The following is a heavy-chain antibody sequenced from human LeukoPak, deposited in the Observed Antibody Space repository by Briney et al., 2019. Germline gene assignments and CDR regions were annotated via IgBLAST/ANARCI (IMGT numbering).Heavy chain of an antibody. CDR3: TATPSDTYRYDPIEYYGFWFDH. Sequence: GGSLRLSCEASGFTFRNAWMIWVRQAPGKGLEWVARIKSKTDGGAIDYAAPVKGRFTISRDDSMDTLFLQMSSLKTEDTAVYYCTATPSDTYRYDPIEYYGFWFDHLGQGSLVTVAS. D-gene: IGHD2/OR15-2a*01. J-gene: IGHJ5*02. V-gene: IGHV3-15*01. CDR2: IKSKTDGGAI. CDR1: GFTFRNAW.